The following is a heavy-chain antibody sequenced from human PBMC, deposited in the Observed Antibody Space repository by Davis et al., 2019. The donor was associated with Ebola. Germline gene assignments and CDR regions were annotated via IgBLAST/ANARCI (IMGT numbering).Heavy chain of an antibody. Sequence: PSETLSLTCTVSGGSISSYYWSWIRQPPGKGLEWFGYIYYSGSTNYNPSLKSRVTISVDKSKNQFSLKLSSVTAADTAVYYCARTLWFGELPPYYYYYYMDVWGKGTTVTVSS. J-gene: IGHJ6*03. D-gene: IGHD3-10*01. CDR2: IYYSGST. CDR3: ARTLWFGELPPYYYYYYMDV. CDR1: GGSISSYY. V-gene: IGHV4-59*12.